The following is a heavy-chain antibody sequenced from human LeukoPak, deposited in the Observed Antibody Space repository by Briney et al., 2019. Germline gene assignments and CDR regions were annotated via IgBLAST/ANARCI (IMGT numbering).Heavy chain of an antibody. J-gene: IGHJ4*02. Sequence: GGSLRLSCAAPGFTFSSYAMSWVRQAPGKGLEWVSAISGSGGSTYYADSVKGRFTISRDNSKNTLYLQMNSLRAEDTAVYYCAKGEGSRWYYFDYWGQGTLVTVSS. V-gene: IGHV3-23*01. CDR1: GFTFSSYA. CDR3: AKGEGSRWYYFDY. CDR2: ISGSGGST. D-gene: IGHD6-13*01.